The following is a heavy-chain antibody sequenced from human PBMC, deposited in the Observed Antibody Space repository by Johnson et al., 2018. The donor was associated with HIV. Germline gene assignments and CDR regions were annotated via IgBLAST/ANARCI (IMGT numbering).Heavy chain of an antibody. V-gene: IGHV3-13*01. CDR2: IGTAGDT. J-gene: IGHJ3*02. D-gene: IGHD7-27*01. Sequence: VQLVESGGGLVQPGGSLRLSCAASGFTFSSYDMHWVRQATGKGLEWVSAIGTAGDTYYPGSVKGRFTISRENAKNSLYLQMNSLRAEDTAVYYCARGGPATGGAFDIWGQGTMVTVSS. CDR1: GFTFSSYD. CDR3: ARGGPATGGAFDI.